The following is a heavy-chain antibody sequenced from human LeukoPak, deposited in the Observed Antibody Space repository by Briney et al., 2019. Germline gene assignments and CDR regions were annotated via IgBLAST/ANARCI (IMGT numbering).Heavy chain of an antibody. Sequence: PGGSLRLSCAASGFTFSSYAMTWVRQAPGKGLEWVSAISGSGGSTYYADSVKGRFTISRDNSKNTLYLQMNSLRAEDTAVYYCAKTAALYYYYGMDVWGQGTTVTVSS. CDR1: GFTFSSYA. V-gene: IGHV3-23*01. J-gene: IGHJ6*02. CDR2: ISGSGGST. CDR3: AKTAALYYYYGMDV. D-gene: IGHD6-6*01.